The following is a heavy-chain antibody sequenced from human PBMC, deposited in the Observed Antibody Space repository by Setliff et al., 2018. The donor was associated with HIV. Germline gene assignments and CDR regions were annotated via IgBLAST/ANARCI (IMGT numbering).Heavy chain of an antibody. CDR2: IKHSGST. V-gene: IGHV4-38-2*01. D-gene: IGHD3-22*01. Sequence: LSLTCAVSGYSISSVFYWGWIRQHPGKGLEWIGEIKHSGSTNYNPSLKSRVTISLDTSKNQFSLKLSAVSAADTAVYYCARGPLDYYDSSGYLDAFDIWGQGTMVTVSS. J-gene: IGHJ3*02. CDR3: ARGPLDYYDSSGYLDAFDI. CDR1: GYSISSVFY.